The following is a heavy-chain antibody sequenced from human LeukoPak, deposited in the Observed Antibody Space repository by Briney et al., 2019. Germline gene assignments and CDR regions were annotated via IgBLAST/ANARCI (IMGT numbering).Heavy chain of an antibody. D-gene: IGHD6-13*01. J-gene: IGHJ4*02. V-gene: IGHV1-2*02. CDR1: GYTFTGYY. Sequence: ASVKVSCKASGYTFTGYYMHWVRQAPGQELEWMGWINPNSAGTKYAQKFQGRVTMTRDTSISTAYMELSSLRSDDTAVYYCARSSVATSGGSFEYWGQGTQVSVSS. CDR3: ARSSVATSGGSFEY. CDR2: INPNSAGT.